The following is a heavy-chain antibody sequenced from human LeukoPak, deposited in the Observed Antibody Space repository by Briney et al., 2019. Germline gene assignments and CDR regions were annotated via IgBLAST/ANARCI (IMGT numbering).Heavy chain of an antibody. CDR3: ARDLSYGSGRGYYYYYMDV. D-gene: IGHD3-10*01. CDR1: GGSISSYY. J-gene: IGHJ6*03. CDR2: IYYSGST. Sequence: SETLSLTCTVSGGSISSYYWSWIRQPPGKGLEWIGYIYYSGSTNYNPSLKSRVTISVDTSKNQFSLKLSSVTAADTAVYYCARDLSYGSGRGYYYYYMDVWGKGTTVTVSS. V-gene: IGHV4-59*01.